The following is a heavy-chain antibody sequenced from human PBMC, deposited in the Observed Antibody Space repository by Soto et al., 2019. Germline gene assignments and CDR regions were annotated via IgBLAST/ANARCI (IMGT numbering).Heavy chain of an antibody. CDR3: AVFNTVADADY. Sequence: EVQLLESGGGLVQPGGSLRLSCAASGFMFSSYVMSWVRQAPGTGLEWVSGVSGSGSRTYYADSVTGRFRISRENSRNTLYPHLTSLRAEDTAVYYCAVFNTVADADYWGQGTRVTVPS. CDR1: GFMFSSYV. CDR2: VSGSGSRT. V-gene: IGHV3-23*01. J-gene: IGHJ4*02. D-gene: IGHD4-17*01.